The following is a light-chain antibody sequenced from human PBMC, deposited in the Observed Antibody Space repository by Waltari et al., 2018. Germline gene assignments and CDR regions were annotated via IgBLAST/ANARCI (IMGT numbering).Light chain of an antibody. J-gene: IGKJ1*01. CDR3: QKYGTLPAT. Sequence: EIVLPQSPGTLSLSPGERATLSCRASQSVSRTLAWYQQKPGQAPRLLIYDASSRATGIPDRFSGSGSGTDFSLTISRLEPEDFAVYYCQKYGTLPATFGQGTTVEIK. CDR1: QSVSRT. V-gene: IGKV3-20*01. CDR2: DAS.